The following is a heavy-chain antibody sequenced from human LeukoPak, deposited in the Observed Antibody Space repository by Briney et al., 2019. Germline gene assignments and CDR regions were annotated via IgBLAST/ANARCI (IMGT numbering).Heavy chain of an antibody. V-gene: IGHV1-69*05. CDR2: IIPIFGTA. Sequence: GASVKVSCKASGGTFSSYAISWVRQAPGQGLEWMGRIIPIFGTANYAQKFQGRVTITTDESTSTAYMELSSLRSEDTAVYYCARYYCSGGSCYPYDAFDIWSQGTMVTVSS. D-gene: IGHD2-15*01. CDR3: ARYYCSGGSCYPYDAFDI. CDR1: GGTFSSYA. J-gene: IGHJ3*02.